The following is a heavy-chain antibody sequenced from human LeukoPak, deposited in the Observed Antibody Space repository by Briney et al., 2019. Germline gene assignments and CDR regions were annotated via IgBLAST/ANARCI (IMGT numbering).Heavy chain of an antibody. CDR1: GGSFSGYY. J-gene: IGHJ3*02. CDR2: INHSGST. V-gene: IGHV4-34*01. CDR3: ARGDGYYDFWSGYLDAFDI. Sequence: SETLSLTCAVYGGSFSGYYWSWIRQPPGKGLEWIGEINHSGSTNYNPSLKSRVTISVDTSKNQFSLKLSSVTAADTAVYYCARGDGYYDFWSGYLDAFDIWGQGTMVTVSS. D-gene: IGHD3-3*01.